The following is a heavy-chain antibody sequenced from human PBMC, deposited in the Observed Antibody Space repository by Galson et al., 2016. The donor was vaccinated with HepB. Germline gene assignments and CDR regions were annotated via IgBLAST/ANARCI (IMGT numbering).Heavy chain of an antibody. J-gene: IGHJ6*02. CDR1: AFTFSNYP. CDR2: ISTGSSSI. CDR3: ASHSDRTTLYGMDV. D-gene: IGHD1-14*01. V-gene: IGHV3-21*01. Sequence: SLRLSCAASAFTFSNYPMNWVRQAPGKGLEWVSSISTGSSSIYYADSVKGRFTISRDNTKNSLYLQMSNLRAEETAVYYCASHSDRTTLYGMDVWGRGTTVTVSS.